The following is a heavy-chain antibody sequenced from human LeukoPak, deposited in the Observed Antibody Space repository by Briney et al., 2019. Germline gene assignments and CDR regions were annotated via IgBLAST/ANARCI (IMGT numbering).Heavy chain of an antibody. CDR2: IYHSGDT. J-gene: IGHJ6*03. Sequence: SETLSLTCIVSGYSITSGYYWGWIRQPPGKGLEWIGSIYHSGDTYYNPSLKSRVTISVDTSKNQFSLKLSSVTAADTAVYYCARVVYSGYDFRGAMDVWGKGTTVTVSS. D-gene: IGHD5-12*01. V-gene: IGHV4-38-2*02. CDR1: GYSITSGYY. CDR3: ARVVYSGYDFRGAMDV.